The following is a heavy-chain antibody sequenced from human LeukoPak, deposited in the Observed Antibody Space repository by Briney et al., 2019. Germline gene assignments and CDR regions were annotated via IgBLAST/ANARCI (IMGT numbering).Heavy chain of an antibody. V-gene: IGHV3-49*04. J-gene: IGHJ4*02. Sequence: GGSLRLSCTAAGFTFGDYAMTWVRQAPGKGLEWVGFIRSKTYGGTTEYAASVKGIFTISRDDSKSIAYLQMNSLKTEDTAVYYCTRTFGVVNNFDYWGQGTLVTVSS. CDR3: TRTFGVVNNFDY. CDR1: GFTFGDYA. D-gene: IGHD3-3*01. CDR2: IRSKTYGGTT.